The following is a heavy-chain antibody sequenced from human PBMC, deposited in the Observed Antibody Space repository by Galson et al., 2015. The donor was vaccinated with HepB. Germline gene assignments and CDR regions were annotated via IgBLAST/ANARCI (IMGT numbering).Heavy chain of an antibody. D-gene: IGHD6-13*01. J-gene: IGHJ5*02. CDR2: ISSSSSYI. V-gene: IGHV3-21*01. CDR3: ARDSSSWYGNWFDP. Sequence: SLRPSCAASGFTFSSYSMNWVRQAPGKGLEWVSSISSSSSYIYYADSVKGRFTISRDNAKNSLYLQMNSLRAEDTAVHYCARDSSSWYGNWFDPWGQGTLVTVSS. CDR1: GFTFSSYS.